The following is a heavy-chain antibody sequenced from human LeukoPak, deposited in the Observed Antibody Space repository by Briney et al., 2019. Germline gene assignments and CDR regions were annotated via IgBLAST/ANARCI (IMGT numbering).Heavy chain of an antibody. J-gene: IGHJ5*02. CDR2: IIPIFGTA. V-gene: IGHV1-69*05. D-gene: IGHD2-2*01. CDR3: ARGTDIVVVPAAIPEVPGWFDP. CDR1: GGTFSSYA. Sequence: SVKVSCKASGGTFSSYAISWVRQAPGQGLEWMGGIIPIFGTANYAQKFQGRVTITTDESTSTAYMEPSSLRSEDTAVYYCARGTDIVVVPAAIPEVPGWFDPWGQGTLVTVSS.